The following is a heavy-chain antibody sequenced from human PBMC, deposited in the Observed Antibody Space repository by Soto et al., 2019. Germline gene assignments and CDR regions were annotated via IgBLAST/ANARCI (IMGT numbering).Heavy chain of an antibody. CDR2: ISYDGSNK. D-gene: IGHD2-8*01. Sequence: GGSLRLSCAASGFTFSSYGMHWVRQAPGKGLEWVAVISYDGSNKYYADSVKGRFTISRDNSKNTLYLQMNSLRAEDTAVYYCAKDQWDIVLMGEEGGGMDVWGQGTTVTVSS. J-gene: IGHJ6*02. V-gene: IGHV3-30*18. CDR3: AKDQWDIVLMGEEGGGMDV. CDR1: GFTFSSYG.